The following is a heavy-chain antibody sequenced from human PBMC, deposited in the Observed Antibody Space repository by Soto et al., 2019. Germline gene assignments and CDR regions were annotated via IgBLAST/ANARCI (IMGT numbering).Heavy chain of an antibody. J-gene: IGHJ4*02. CDR1: GGSISSDY. D-gene: IGHD3-10*01. CDR3: ARHDGSRSTDY. Sequence: SETLSLTCTVSGGSISSDYWNWIRQPPGKGLEWIGYIHSGSNTYSASLRSRVTISVDTSKNQFSLKLSSVTAADTAVYFCARHDGSRSTDYWGQGTLVTVS. CDR2: IHSGSN. V-gene: IGHV4-59*08.